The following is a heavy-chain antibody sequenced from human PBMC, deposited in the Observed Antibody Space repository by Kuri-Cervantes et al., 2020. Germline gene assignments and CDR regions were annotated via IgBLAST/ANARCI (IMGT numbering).Heavy chain of an antibody. Sequence: GESLKISCAASGFTFSTYWMSWVRQAPGRGLEWVASINKDGSETYYVDSVKGRFTISRDNAKNSLYLQMNNLRGEDTAVYYCARDYGYYFDYWGQGTLVTVSS. CDR2: INKDGSET. J-gene: IGHJ4*02. CDR3: ARDYGYYFDY. CDR1: GFTFSTYW. V-gene: IGHV3-7*01. D-gene: IGHD4-17*01.